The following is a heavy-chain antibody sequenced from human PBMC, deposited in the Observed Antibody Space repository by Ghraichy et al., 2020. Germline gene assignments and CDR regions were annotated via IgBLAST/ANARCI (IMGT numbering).Heavy chain of an antibody. D-gene: IGHD6-13*01. CDR1: GFTFSSYA. CDR2: ISGSGGST. Sequence: GGSLRLSCAASGFTFSSYAMSWVRQAPGKGLEWVSAISGSGGSTYYADSVKGRFTISRDNSKNTLYLQMNSLRAEDTAVYYCAKSGRIAAAGTPYWYFDLWGRGTLVTVSS. V-gene: IGHV3-23*01. CDR3: AKSGRIAAAGTPYWYFDL. J-gene: IGHJ2*01.